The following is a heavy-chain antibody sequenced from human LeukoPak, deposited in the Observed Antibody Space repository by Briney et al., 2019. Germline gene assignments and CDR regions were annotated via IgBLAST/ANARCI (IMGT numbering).Heavy chain of an antibody. CDR2: IYYSGST. CDR1: GGSISSHY. V-gene: IGHV4-59*11. Sequence: SQTLSLTCTVSGGSISSHYWSWVRQPPGNGLEWIGYIYYSGSTNYNPSLKTGLTISVDTSKNQFSLKLSSVNAADTAVYYCVIGPTTYYDILTGYYHDAFDIWGQGTMVTVSS. D-gene: IGHD3-9*01. CDR3: VIGPTTYYDILTGYYHDAFDI. J-gene: IGHJ3*02.